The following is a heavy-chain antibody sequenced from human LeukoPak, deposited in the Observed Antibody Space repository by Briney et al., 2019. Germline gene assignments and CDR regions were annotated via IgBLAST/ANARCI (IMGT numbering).Heavy chain of an antibody. J-gene: IGHJ3*02. CDR2: IYHSGST. CDR3: ARASPYDSSGYWVDAFDI. D-gene: IGHD3-22*01. CDR1: GGSISSYY. Sequence: SETLSLTCTVSGGSISSYYWSWVRQPPGKGLEWIGEIYHSGSTNYNPSLKSRVTISVDKSKNQFSLKLSSVTAADTAVYYCARASPYDSSGYWVDAFDIWGQGTLVTVSS. V-gene: IGHV4-4*02.